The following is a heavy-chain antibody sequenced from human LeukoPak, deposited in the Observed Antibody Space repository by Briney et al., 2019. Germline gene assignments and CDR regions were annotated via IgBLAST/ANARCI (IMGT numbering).Heavy chain of an antibody. CDR1: GFVFTTYS. CDR3: VRAVDGNGGNFDY. D-gene: IGHD4-23*01. CDR2: ISSSNSYI. V-gene: IGHV3-21*01. Sequence: NPGGSLRLSCVASGFVFTTYSMNWIRHAPGKGLEWVSSISSSNSYIYYADAVKGRFTVSRDNAKTSLYLQMDSLSADDTAVYYCVRAVDGNGGNFDYWGQGTLVTVSS. J-gene: IGHJ4*02.